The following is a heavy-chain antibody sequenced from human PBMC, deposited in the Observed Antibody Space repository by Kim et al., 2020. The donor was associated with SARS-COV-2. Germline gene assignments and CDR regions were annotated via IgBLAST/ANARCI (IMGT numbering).Heavy chain of an antibody. CDR3: ASSMVRGGRGMDV. D-gene: IGHD3-10*01. V-gene: IGHV6-1*01. J-gene: IGHJ6*02. Sequence: YAVSVTSRITINPATSKNQFSLQLNSVTPEDTAVYYCASSMVRGGRGMDVWGQGTTVTVSS.